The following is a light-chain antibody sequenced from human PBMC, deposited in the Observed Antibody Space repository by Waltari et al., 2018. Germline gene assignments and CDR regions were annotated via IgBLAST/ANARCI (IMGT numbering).Light chain of an antibody. Sequence: QSALTQPASVSGSPGQSITISCPGTSSDVGRYNLVSWYQQHPGKAPKLMIYEGSNRPSGVSNLFSGSKSGNTASLTISGLQAEDDADYYCCSYAGSSTWVFGGGTKLTVL. CDR3: CSYAGSSTWV. CDR2: EGS. CDR1: SSDVGRYNL. J-gene: IGLJ3*02. V-gene: IGLV2-23*01.